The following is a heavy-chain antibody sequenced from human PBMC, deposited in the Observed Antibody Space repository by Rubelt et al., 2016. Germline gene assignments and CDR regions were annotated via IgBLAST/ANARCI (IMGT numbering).Heavy chain of an antibody. V-gene: IGHV4-59*08. CDR3: SVLPDVDY. CDR2: VSYSGIT. CDR1: GGSINNYY. D-gene: IGHD2-15*01. J-gene: IGHJ4*02. Sequence: QVQLQESGPGLVKPSETLSLTCTVSGGSINNYYWSWIRQPPGKGLEWIAYVSYSGITNYNPSPESRVTISVDTSKNQFSLNLNSATAADTAGYYCSVLPDVDYWGQGTLVTVSS.